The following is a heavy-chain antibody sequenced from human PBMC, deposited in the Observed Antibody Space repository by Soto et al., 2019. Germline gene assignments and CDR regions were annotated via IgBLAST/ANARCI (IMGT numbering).Heavy chain of an antibody. J-gene: IGHJ4*02. CDR3: ARGGNYYDSSGYERPFDY. CDR1: GGSFSGYY. V-gene: IGHV4-34*01. CDR2: INHSGST. D-gene: IGHD3-22*01. Sequence: WETLSLTCAVYGGSFSGYYWSWIRQPPGKGLEWIGEINHSGSTNYNPSLKSRVTISVDTSKNQFSLKLSSVTAADTAVYYCARGGNYYDSSGYERPFDYWGQGTLVTVSS.